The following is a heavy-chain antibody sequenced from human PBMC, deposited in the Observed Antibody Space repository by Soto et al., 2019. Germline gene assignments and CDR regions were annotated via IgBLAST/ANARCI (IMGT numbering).Heavy chain of an antibody. CDR2: IYYSGST. Sequence: QVQLQESGPGLVKPSETLSLTCTVSGGSGSSGRYYWSWIRQPPGTGLEWIGDIYYSGSTNYNPPRQGRVHISVDTSKNQCSLKLSSVTAADPAVYYCARVEDSAIGRFDPWGQGTLVTVSS. CDR1: GGSGSSGRYY. V-gene: IGHV4-61*01. J-gene: IGHJ5*02. CDR3: ARVEDSAIGRFDP. D-gene: IGHD2-21*01.